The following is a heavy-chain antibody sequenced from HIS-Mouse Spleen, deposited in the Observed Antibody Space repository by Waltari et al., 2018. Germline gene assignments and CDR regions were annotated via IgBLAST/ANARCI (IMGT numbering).Heavy chain of an antibody. CDR3: ARTTGYSSSWYDY. CDR2: ST. D-gene: IGHD6-13*01. V-gene: IGHV4-39*07. J-gene: IGHJ4*02. Sequence: STYYNPSLKSRVTISVDTSKNQFSLKLSSVTAADTAVYYCARTTGYSSSWYDYWGQGTLVTVSS.